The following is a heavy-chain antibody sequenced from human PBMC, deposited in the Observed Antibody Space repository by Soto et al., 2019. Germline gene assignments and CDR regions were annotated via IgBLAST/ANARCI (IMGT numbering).Heavy chain of an antibody. D-gene: IGHD2-21*02. CDR2: IKQDGSEK. CDR3: ARDPVVVTATPINWFDP. CDR1: GFTFSSYW. J-gene: IGHJ5*02. Sequence: HPGGSLRLSCAASGFTFSSYWMSWVRQAPGKGLEWVANIKQDGSEKYYVDSVKGRFTISRDNAKNSLYLQMNSLRAEDTAVYYCARDPVVVTATPINWFDPWGQGTLVTVSS. V-gene: IGHV3-7*01.